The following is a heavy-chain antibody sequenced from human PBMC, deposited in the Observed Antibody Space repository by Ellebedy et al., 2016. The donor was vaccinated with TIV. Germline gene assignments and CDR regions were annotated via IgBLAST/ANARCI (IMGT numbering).Heavy chain of an antibody. CDR2: ISAGGDST. J-gene: IGHJ4*02. D-gene: IGHD3-22*01. CDR1: GFTFYSHA. Sequence: GGSLRLSCAGSGFTFYSHAMSWVRQTPGKGLEWVSVISAGGDSTEYGDSVKGRFTISRDNSKNTLYLQMNSLRVEDTAVYYCARNRNDFDANGYWNYWGPGAQVTVSS. V-gene: IGHV3-23*01. CDR3: ARNRNDFDANGYWNY.